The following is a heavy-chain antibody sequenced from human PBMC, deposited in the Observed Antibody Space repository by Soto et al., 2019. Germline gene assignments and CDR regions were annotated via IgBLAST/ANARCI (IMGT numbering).Heavy chain of an antibody. CDR3: ARGDYYDISGPFSDAFDV. Sequence: EVQLVESGGGLVQPGGSVRLSCAASGFTFSSYWMSWVRQAPGKGLEWVANIKPDGSEKYYLDSVKGRFTMSRDNAKNSLFLQMNSLIADDTAVYYCARGDYYDISGPFSDAFDVWGQGTMVTVSS. D-gene: IGHD3-22*01. V-gene: IGHV3-7*04. CDR2: IKPDGSEK. CDR1: GFTFSSYW. J-gene: IGHJ3*01.